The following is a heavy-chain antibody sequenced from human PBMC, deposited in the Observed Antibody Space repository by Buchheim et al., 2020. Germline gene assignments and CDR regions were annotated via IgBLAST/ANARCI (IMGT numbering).Heavy chain of an antibody. CDR2: VWYDGSNK. CDR1: GFAFGSYG. D-gene: IGHD1-7*01. J-gene: IGHJ4*02. Sequence: VQLVESGGGVVQPGSSLTLSCAASGFAFGSYGMHWVRQAPGRGVEWVAVVWYDGSNKYYADSVKGRFTISRDNSKNTLYLQMNSLRGEDTAVYYCASAGTTAPFDYWGQGTL. V-gene: IGHV3-33*01. CDR3: ASAGTTAPFDY.